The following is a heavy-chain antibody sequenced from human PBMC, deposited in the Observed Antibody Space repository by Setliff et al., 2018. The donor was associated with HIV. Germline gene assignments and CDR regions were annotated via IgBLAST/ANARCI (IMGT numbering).Heavy chain of an antibody. J-gene: IGHJ6*03. D-gene: IGHD1-7*01. CDR2: INSDGSST. CDR3: ARDGTTLLAAMDV. V-gene: IGHV3-74*03. Sequence: GGSLRLSCAASGFPFTSFSINWVRQAPGKGLVWVARINSDGSSTKYADSVKGRFTISRDNARNTLYLQMNSLRVEDTAVYYCARDGTTLLAAMDVWGKGTTVTVSS. CDR1: GFPFTSFS.